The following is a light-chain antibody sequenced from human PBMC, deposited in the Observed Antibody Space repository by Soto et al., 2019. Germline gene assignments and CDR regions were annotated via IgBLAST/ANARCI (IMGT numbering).Light chain of an antibody. CDR1: QSVSSSY. V-gene: IGKV3D-20*02. CDR3: QHRNNRPFS. Sequence: EIVLPQSPRTLSLSPGERATLSCRASQSVSSSYLAWYQQKPGQAPRLLIHSASSRATGIPARFSGSGSGTDFTLTISGLEPEDFAIYYCQHRNNRPFSFGPGTKVDIK. CDR2: SAS. J-gene: IGKJ3*01.